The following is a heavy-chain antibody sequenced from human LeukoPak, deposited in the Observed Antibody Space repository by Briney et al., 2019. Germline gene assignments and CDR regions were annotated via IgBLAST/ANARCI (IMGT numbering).Heavy chain of an antibody. CDR3: ATSRTLDH. V-gene: IGHV3-21*04. Sequence: PGGSLRLSCAASGFTFSSYSMNWVRQAPGKGLEWVSSISSGSSYIYYADSVKGRFTISRDNAKNSLYLQMNSLRVEDTAVYYCATSRTLDHWGQGTLVTVSS. CDR1: GFTFSSYS. CDR2: ISSGSSYI. J-gene: IGHJ4*02.